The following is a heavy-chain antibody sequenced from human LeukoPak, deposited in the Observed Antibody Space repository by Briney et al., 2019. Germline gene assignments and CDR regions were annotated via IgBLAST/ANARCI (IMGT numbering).Heavy chain of an antibody. CDR2: IYYSGST. D-gene: IGHD6-19*01. CDR3: ARPRSSGWSAFDI. Sequence: SETLSLTCTVSGGSISSSTYYWGWIRQPPGKWLEWIGSIYYSGSTYYNPSLKSRVTISVDTSKNQFSLKLSSVTAADTAAYYCARPRSSGWSAFDIWGQGTMVTVSS. CDR1: GGSISSSTYY. J-gene: IGHJ3*02. V-gene: IGHV4-39*01.